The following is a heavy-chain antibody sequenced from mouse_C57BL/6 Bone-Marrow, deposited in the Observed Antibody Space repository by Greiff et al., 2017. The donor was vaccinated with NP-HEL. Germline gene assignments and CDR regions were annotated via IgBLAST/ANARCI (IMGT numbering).Heavy chain of an antibody. CDR3: ARYDERYFDV. CDR1: GYTFTDYN. CDR2: INPNNGGT. Sequence: EVQVVESGPELVKPGASVKIPCKASGYTFTDYNMDWVKQSHGKSLEWIGDINPNNGGTIYNQKFKGKATLTVDKSSSTAYMELRSLTSEDTAVYYCARYDERYFDVWGTGTTVTVSS. J-gene: IGHJ1*03. D-gene: IGHD2-3*01. V-gene: IGHV1-18*01.